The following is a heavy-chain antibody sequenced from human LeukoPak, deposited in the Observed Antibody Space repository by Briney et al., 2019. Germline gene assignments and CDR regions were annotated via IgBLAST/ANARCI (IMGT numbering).Heavy chain of an antibody. CDR1: GYSISSGYY. J-gene: IGHJ6*03. CDR2: IYHSGST. D-gene: IGHD2-15*01. Sequence: PSETLSLTCAVSGYSISSGYYWGWIRQPPGKGLEWIGSIYHSGSTYYNPSLKSRVTISVDTSKNQFSLKLSSVTAADTAVYYCAREGYCSGGSCYAGFFYYYYYMDVWGKGTTVTVSS. CDR3: AREGYCSGGSCYAGFFYYYYYMDV. V-gene: IGHV4-38-2*02.